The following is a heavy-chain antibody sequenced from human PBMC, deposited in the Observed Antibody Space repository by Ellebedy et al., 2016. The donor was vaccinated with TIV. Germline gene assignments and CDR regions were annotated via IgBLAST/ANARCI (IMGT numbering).Heavy chain of an antibody. Sequence: GGSLRLXXAASGFTFSTYWMSWVRQAPGKGLEWVANINQGGSETYYVDSVKGRFTISRDNAKNSVYLQMNSLRAEDTAVYYCARAVGGVGSTWGQGTLVTVSS. CDR2: INQGGSET. V-gene: IGHV3-7*01. CDR3: ARAVGGVGST. CDR1: GFTFSTYW. J-gene: IGHJ4*02. D-gene: IGHD1-26*01.